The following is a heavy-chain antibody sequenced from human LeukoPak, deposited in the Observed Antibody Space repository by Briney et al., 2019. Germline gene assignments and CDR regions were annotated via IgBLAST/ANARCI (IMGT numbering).Heavy chain of an antibody. CDR2: MNPNGGI. CDR3: NAYDSSGYYFFDY. V-gene: IGHV1-2*02. D-gene: IGHD3-22*01. CDR1: GYIFTDYY. Sequence: ASVKVSCKASGYIFTDYYIHWVRQAPGQGLEWMGWMNPNGGIDYAQKFHGRVTLTRDTSISTAYMELSRLRSDDTAVYYCNAYDSSGYYFFDYWGQGTLVTVSS. J-gene: IGHJ4*02.